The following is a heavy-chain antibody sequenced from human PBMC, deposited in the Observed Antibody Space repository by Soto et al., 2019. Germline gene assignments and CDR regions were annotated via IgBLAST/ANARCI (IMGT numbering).Heavy chain of an antibody. Sequence: QVQLVQSGAEVKKPGASVKVSCKASGYTFSDYYMHWVRQAPGQGLEWMGWINSKSGGTGYAEKFQGRVTMSRDTSIRTDYMELRRLRSDDTAMYYCAREAYCTSTTCSAFDYWGQGTLVTVSS. CDR2: INSKSGGT. CDR3: AREAYCTSTTCSAFDY. J-gene: IGHJ4*02. CDR1: GYTFSDYY. D-gene: IGHD2-2*01. V-gene: IGHV1-2*02.